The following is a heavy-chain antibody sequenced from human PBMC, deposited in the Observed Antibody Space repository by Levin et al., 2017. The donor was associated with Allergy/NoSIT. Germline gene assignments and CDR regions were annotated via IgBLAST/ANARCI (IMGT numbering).Heavy chain of an antibody. D-gene: IGHD6-13*01. Sequence: GGSLRLSCAASGFTFDDYAMHWVRHAPGKGLEWVSGISWNSGSIGYADSVKGRFTISRDNAKNSLYLQMNSLRAEDTALYYCAKDIARNGAQLVRRFDPWGQGTLVTVSS. V-gene: IGHV3-9*01. CDR1: GFTFDDYA. CDR3: AKDIARNGAQLVRRFDP. J-gene: IGHJ5*02. CDR2: ISWNSGSI.